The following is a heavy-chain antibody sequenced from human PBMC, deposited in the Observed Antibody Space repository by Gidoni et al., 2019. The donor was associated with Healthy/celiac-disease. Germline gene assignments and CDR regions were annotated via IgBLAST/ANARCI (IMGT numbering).Heavy chain of an antibody. D-gene: IGHD6-6*01. J-gene: IGHJ4*02. CDR3: TKSIAARPFDY. Sequence: EVQLVESGGGLVQPGRSLRLSCTASGFTFGDYAMSWFRQAPGKGLEWVGFIRSKAYGGTTEYAASVKGRLTISRDDSKSIAYLQMNSLKTEDTAVYYCTKSIAARPFDYWGQGTLVSVSS. CDR2: IRSKAYGGTT. CDR1: GFTFGDYA. V-gene: IGHV3-49*03.